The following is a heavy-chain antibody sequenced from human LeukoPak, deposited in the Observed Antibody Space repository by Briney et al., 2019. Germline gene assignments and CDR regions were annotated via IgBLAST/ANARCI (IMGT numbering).Heavy chain of an antibody. V-gene: IGHV1-8*01. Sequence: ASVKVSCKASGYTFTSYDINWVRQATGQGLEWMGWMNPNSGNTGYAQKFQGRVTMTRNTFISTAYMELSSLRSEDTAVYYCARGQRARITMVRGPLGYYFDYWGQGTLVTVSS. CDR3: ARGQRARITMVRGPLGYYFDY. D-gene: IGHD3-10*01. J-gene: IGHJ4*02. CDR1: GYTFTSYD. CDR2: MNPNSGNT.